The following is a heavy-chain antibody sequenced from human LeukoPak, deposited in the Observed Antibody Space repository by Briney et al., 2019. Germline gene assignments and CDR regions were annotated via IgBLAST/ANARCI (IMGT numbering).Heavy chain of an antibody. CDR2: IYPGDSDT. CDR1: GYGFTSYW. J-gene: IGHJ4*02. CDR3: ARSEVSEAFYFDY. V-gene: IGHV5-51*01. Sequence: PGESLKISCKGSGYGFTSYWIGWVRQMPGKGLEWMGIIYPGDSDTRYSPSFQGQVTISADKSISTAYLQWSSLKASDTAMYYWARSEVSEAFYFDYWGQGTLVTVSS. D-gene: IGHD2-21*01.